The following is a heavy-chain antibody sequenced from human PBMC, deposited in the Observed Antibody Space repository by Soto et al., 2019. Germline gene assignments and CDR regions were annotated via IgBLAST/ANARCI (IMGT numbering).Heavy chain of an antibody. CDR3: AKSALWFAEFPFNWFDP. V-gene: IGHV1-69*13. CDR1: GGTFSSYA. J-gene: IGHJ5*02. CDR2: IIPIFGTA. Sequence: AASVKVSCKASGGTFSSYAISWVRQAPGQGLEWMGGIIPIFGTANYAQKFQGRVTITADESTSTAYMELSSLRSEDTAVYYCAKSALWFAEFPFNWFDPWGQGTLVTVSS. D-gene: IGHD3-10*01.